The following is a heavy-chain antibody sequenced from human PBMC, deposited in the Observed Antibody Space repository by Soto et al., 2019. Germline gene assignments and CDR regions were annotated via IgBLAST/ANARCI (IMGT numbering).Heavy chain of an antibody. CDR2: IVPVYGTA. CDR1: GDTYSSYE. J-gene: IGHJ4*02. Sequence: QVQLVQSGAEVKKPGSSVKVSCKASGDTYSSYEINWVRQAPGLGLEWMGGIVPVYGTANYAPKFQGRVTLIADVSTGTTYMELRSLSSEDTAVYFCAREAAPHSSGWYYCGQGTLVNVSS. CDR3: AREAAPHSSGWYY. V-gene: IGHV1-69*12. D-gene: IGHD6-19*01.